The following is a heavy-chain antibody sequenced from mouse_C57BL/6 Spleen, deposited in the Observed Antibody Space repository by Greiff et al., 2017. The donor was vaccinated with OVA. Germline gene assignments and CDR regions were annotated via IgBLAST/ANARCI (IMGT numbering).Heavy chain of an antibody. Sequence: VQLQQPGAELVMPGASVKLSCKASGYTFTSYWMHWVKQRPGQGLEWIGEIDPSDSYTNYNQKFKGKSTLTVDKSSSTAYMQLSSLTSEDSAVYYGARRITNYWYFDVWGTGTTVTVSS. J-gene: IGHJ1*03. CDR1: GYTFTSYW. CDR3: ARRITNYWYFDV. V-gene: IGHV1-69*01. CDR2: IDPSDSYT. D-gene: IGHD2-4*01.